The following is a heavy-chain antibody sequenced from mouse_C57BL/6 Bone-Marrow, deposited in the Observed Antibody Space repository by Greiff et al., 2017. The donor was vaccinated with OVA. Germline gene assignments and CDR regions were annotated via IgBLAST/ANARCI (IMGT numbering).Heavy chain of an antibody. D-gene: IGHD1-1*01. Sequence: EVHLVESGAELVKPGASVKLSCTASGFNIQDYYMHWVKQRTEQGLEWIGRIDPEDGETKYAPKFQGKATITADTSSNTAYLQLSSLTSEDTAVYYCARGPRITTVLDYWGQGTTLTVSS. CDR2: IDPEDGET. CDR1: GFNIQDYY. V-gene: IGHV14-2*01. J-gene: IGHJ2*01. CDR3: ARGPRITTVLDY.